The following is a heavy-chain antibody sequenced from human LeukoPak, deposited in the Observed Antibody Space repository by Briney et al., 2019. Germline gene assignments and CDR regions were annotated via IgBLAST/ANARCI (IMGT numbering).Heavy chain of an antibody. CDR1: GYTFTSYG. D-gene: IGHD3-3*01. CDR2: ISAYNGNT. V-gene: IGHV1-18*01. Sequence: ASVKVSCKASGYTFTSYGISWVRQAPGQGLEWMGWISAYNGNTNYAQKLQGRVTMTTDTSTSTAYMELRSLRSDDTAVYYCARTYYDFWSAQRYFDYWGQGTLVTVSS. CDR3: ARTYYDFWSAQRYFDY. J-gene: IGHJ4*02.